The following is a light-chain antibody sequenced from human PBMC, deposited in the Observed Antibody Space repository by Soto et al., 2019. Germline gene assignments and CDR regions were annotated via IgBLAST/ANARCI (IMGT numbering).Light chain of an antibody. CDR1: QSVSSTS. Sequence: EIVLTQSPGTLSLSPGERATLSCRASQSVSSTSLAWYQQKPGQAPRLLIYGASSRATDIPDRFSGSGSGTDFTLTISSLEPEDFAVYYCQQYSSSPRTFAQGTKVEIK. J-gene: IGKJ1*01. V-gene: IGKV3-20*01. CDR3: QQYSSSPRT. CDR2: GAS.